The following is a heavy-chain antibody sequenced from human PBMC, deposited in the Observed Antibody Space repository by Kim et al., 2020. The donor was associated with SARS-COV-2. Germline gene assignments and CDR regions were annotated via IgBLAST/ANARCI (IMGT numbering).Heavy chain of an antibody. CDR3: ARLPQRGSGSYYNFDY. CDR2: IYYSGST. D-gene: IGHD3-10*01. V-gene: IGHV4-39*01. CDR1: GGSISSSSYY. Sequence: SETLSLTCTVSGGSISSSSYYWGWIRQPPGKGLEWIGSIYYSGSTYYNPSLKSRVTISVDTSKNQFSLKLSSVTAADTAVYYCARLPQRGSGSYYNFDYWGQGTLVTVSS. J-gene: IGHJ4*02.